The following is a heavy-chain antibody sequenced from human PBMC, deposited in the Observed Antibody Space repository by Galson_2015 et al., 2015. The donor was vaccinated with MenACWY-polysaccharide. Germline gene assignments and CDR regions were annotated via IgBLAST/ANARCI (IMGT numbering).Heavy chain of an antibody. CDR2: IYTSGST. V-gene: IGHV4-4*07. CDR3: ARDEWGGDLYYFDY. Sequence: ETLSLTCTVSGGSISSYYWSWIRQPAGKGLEWIGRIYTSGSTNYNPSLKSRVTMSVDTSKNQFSLKLSSVTAADTAVYYCARDEWGGDLYYFDYWGQGTLVTVSS. CDR1: GGSISSYY. D-gene: IGHD2-21*02. J-gene: IGHJ4*02.